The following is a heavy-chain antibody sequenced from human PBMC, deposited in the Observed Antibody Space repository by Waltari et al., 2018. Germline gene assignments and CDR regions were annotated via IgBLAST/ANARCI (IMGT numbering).Heavy chain of an antibody. D-gene: IGHD4-17*01. CDR3: ARGNDYGDYYDY. Sequence: QVQLQESGPGLVKPSQTLSLTCTVSGGSISSGGYYWSWIRQHPGKGLEWIGYIYYSGITYSNPSLKSRVTISVDTSKNQFSLKLSSVTAADTAVYYCARGNDYGDYYDYWGQGTLVTVSS. CDR2: IYYSGIT. J-gene: IGHJ4*02. V-gene: IGHV4-31*03. CDR1: GGSISSGGYY.